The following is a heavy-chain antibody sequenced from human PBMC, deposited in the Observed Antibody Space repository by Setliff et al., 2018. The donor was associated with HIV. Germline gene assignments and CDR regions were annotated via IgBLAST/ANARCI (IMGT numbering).Heavy chain of an antibody. J-gene: IGHJ4*02. Sequence: GGSLRLSCAASGISFNDYYMYWIRQAPGKGLEWVSRISGSSNTIHYADSVKGRFTISRDNAKKSLYLEMNNLKVEDTALYYCTRQLTPYYYDSPDYWGQGTLVTVSS. CDR3: TRQLTPYYYDSPDY. V-gene: IGHV3-11*01. CDR2: ISGSSNTI. D-gene: IGHD3-22*01. CDR1: GISFNDYY.